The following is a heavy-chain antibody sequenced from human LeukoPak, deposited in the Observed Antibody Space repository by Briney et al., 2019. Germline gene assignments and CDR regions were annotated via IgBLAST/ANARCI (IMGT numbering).Heavy chain of an antibody. D-gene: IGHD5-12*01. Sequence: QPGGSLRLSCAASGITVSSNHMSWVRQAPGKGLEWVSVIYSGGSTFYADSVKDRFTVSRDNPKNTVYLQMDSLRAEDTAMYFCARVVATTWWDYYYYMDVWGKGTTVTVSS. CDR2: IYSGGST. CDR3: ARVVATTWWDYYYYMDV. CDR1: GITVSSNH. J-gene: IGHJ6*03. V-gene: IGHV3-66*01.